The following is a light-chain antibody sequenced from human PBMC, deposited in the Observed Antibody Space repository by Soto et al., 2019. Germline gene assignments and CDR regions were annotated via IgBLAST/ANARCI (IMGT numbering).Light chain of an antibody. CDR1: QSISIW. Sequence: DIPMTQSPSTLSASVGDRVTITCRASQSISIWLAWYQQKPGKAPKLLIYDASTLESGVPSRFSGRGSGTEFTLTISSLQPDDFATYYCQQYNTYPLTFGGGTKVEIK. CDR2: DAS. J-gene: IGKJ4*01. V-gene: IGKV1-5*01. CDR3: QQYNTYPLT.